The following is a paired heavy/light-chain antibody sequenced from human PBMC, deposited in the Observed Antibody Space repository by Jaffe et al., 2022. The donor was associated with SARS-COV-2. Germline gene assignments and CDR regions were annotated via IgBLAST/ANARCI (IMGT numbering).Heavy chain of an antibody. CDR2: ITTGAGST. Sequence: EVQLVESGGSLVQPGGSLRLSCAASGFTFGSFTMNWVRQAPGKGLEWVSAITTGAGSTYYADSVKGRFAISRDNSKNTLYLQMNSLRAEDAAVYFCAKRFYSTSGSDVFDIWGQGTVVTVSS. V-gene: IGHV3-23*04. CDR3: AKRFYSTSGSDVFDI. D-gene: IGHD3-10*01. CDR1: GFTFGSFT. J-gene: IGHJ3*02.
Light chain of an antibody. J-gene: IGKJ4*01. V-gene: IGKV1D-12*01. CDR1: QDISNW. CDR3: QQTNSFPLT. CDR2: AAS. Sequence: DIQMTQSPSSVSASVGDRVTITCRASQDISNWLAWYQQKPGKAPKLLIYAASSLQSGVPSRFSGSRSGTDFTLTISSLQPEDLATYYCQQTNSFPLTFGGGTKVEIK.